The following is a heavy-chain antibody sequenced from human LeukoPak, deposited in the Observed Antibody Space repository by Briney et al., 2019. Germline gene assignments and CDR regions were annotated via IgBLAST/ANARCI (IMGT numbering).Heavy chain of an antibody. V-gene: IGHV3-21*01. CDR2: ISSSSSYI. CDR1: GFAFSSYS. CDR3: ARDKSRWDYYYYMDV. J-gene: IGHJ6*03. Sequence: GGSLRLSCAASGFAFSSYSMNWVRQAPGKGLEWVSSISSSSSYIYYADSVKGRFTISRDNAKNSLYLQMNSLRAEDTAVYYCARDKSRWDYYYYMDVWGKGTTVTVSS. D-gene: IGHD4-23*01.